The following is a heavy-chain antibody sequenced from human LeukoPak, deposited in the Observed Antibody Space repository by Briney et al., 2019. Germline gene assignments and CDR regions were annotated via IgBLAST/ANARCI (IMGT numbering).Heavy chain of an antibody. CDR2: INRNSGGT. Sequence: ASVKVSCKASGYTFTGYYMHWVRQAPGQGLEWMGWINRNSGGTNYAQKFQGRVTMTRDTSISTAYMELSRLRSDDTAVYYCARAPYCSSTSCYWFYNWFDPWGQGTLVTVSS. D-gene: IGHD2-2*01. CDR1: GYTFTGYY. J-gene: IGHJ5*02. V-gene: IGHV1-2*02. CDR3: ARAPYCSSTSCYWFYNWFDP.